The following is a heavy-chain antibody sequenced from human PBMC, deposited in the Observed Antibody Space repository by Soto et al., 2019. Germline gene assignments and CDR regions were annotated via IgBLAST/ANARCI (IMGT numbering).Heavy chain of an antibody. CDR3: AREVYGGRADY. J-gene: IGHJ4*02. D-gene: IGHD2-15*01. CDR2: INHSGST. Sequence: QVQLQQWGAGLLKPSETLSLTCAVYGGSFSGYYWSWIRQPPGKGLEWIGEINHSGSTNYNPSLKSRVTISVDTSKNQFSRKLSSVTAADTAVYYCAREVYGGRADYWGQGTLVTVSS. CDR1: GGSFSGYY. V-gene: IGHV4-34*01.